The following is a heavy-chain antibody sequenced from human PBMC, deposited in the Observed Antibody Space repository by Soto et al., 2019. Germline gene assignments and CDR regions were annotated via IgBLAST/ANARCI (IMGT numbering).Heavy chain of an antibody. V-gene: IGHV5-51*01. CDR3: ARGAARPYYNCMDV. J-gene: IGHJ6*02. Sequence: GESLILSCQCSGYSFTSWWIGWVRQLPGKGLEWSEIFHPGDSDTSYSPYFQGQVSISADKSMSTAYLQWSGVKASDTAMYYCARGAARPYYNCMDVWGQGTTVTVSS. CDR1: GYSFTSWW. CDR2: FHPGDSDT. D-gene: IGHD6-6*01.